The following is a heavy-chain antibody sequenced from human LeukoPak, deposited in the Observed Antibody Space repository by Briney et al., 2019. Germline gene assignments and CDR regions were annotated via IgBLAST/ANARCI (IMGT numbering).Heavy chain of an antibody. CDR1: GFTLSDHW. Sequence: GGSLRLSCVASGFTLSDHWMHWVRQGPGKGLVHVSRIESDASRTVYADSVKGRFTISRDDAKNTMYLQMNSLRAEDMAVYYCVRGGHKLDIETTRYFYGVDVWGQGTTVTVSS. CDR3: VRGGHKLDIETTRYFYGVDV. D-gene: IGHD5-12*01. CDR2: IESDASRT. J-gene: IGHJ6*02. V-gene: IGHV3-74*03.